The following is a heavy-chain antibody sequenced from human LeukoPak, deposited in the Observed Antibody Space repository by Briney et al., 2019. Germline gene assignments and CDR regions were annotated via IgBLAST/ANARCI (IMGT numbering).Heavy chain of an antibody. CDR1: GGSISSSSYY. Sequence: SETLSLTCTVSGGSISSSSYYWGWIRQPPGKGLEWIASVFYTGSTYYNPSLKSRVTISEDTSKNHFSLRLSSVTAADTAVYYCARLPTHYDTSGYYRGKYFDYRGQGTLVTVSS. V-gene: IGHV4-39*02. CDR2: VFYTGST. D-gene: IGHD3-22*01. CDR3: ARLPTHYDTSGYYRGKYFDY. J-gene: IGHJ4*02.